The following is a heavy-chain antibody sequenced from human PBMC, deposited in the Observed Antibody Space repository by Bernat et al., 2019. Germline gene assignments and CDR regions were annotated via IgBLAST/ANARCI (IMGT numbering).Heavy chain of an antibody. Sequence: EVQLVESGGGLVKPGESLRLSCTASGFPFSNGWMNWVRQAPGKGLEWVARIKSRAIGGPTDYAAPVKGRFTISRDDSINTLYLQMNSLKTEDTALYYCTTEHQGSEFIYWGQGTLVTVSS. J-gene: IGHJ4*02. CDR1: GFPFSNGW. V-gene: IGHV3-15*01. CDR2: IKSRAIGGPT. CDR3: TTEHQGSEFIY. D-gene: IGHD2/OR15-2a*01.